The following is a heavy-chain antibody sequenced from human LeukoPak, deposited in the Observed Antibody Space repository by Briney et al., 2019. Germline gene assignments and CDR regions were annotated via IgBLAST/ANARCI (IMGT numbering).Heavy chain of an antibody. CDR3: AGDQIYTYGTTAPLDY. V-gene: IGHV3-33*08. J-gene: IGHJ4*02. Sequence: GGSLRLSCTASKFTFSNYGMHWVRQAPGKGPEWVAVIWYDGSDKYYADSVRGRFTISRDNSKNTLYLQMNSLRAEDTAVYYCAGDQIYTYGTTAPLDYWGQGTLVTVSS. CDR2: IWYDGSDK. CDR1: KFTFSNYG. D-gene: IGHD5-18*01.